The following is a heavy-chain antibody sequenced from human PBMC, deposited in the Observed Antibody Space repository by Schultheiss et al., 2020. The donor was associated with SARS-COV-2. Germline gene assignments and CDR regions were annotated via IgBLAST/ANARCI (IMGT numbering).Heavy chain of an antibody. V-gene: IGHV4-39*07. CDR3: ARGIYYGSGSYFDY. CDR1: GGSISSSSYY. CDR2: IYYSGST. J-gene: IGHJ4*02. Sequence: SETLSLTCTVSGGSISSSSYYWGWIRQPPGKGLEWIGSIYYSGSTNYNPSLKSRVTISVDTSKNQFSLKLSSVTAADTAVYYCARGIYYGSGSYFDYWGQGTLVTVSS. D-gene: IGHD3-10*01.